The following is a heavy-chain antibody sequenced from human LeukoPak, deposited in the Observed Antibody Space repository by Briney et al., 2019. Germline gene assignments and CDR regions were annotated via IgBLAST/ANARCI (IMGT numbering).Heavy chain of an antibody. CDR2: IYYSGST. Sequence: PSETLSLTCTVSGGSISSGGYYWSWIRQHPGKGLEWIGYIYYSGSTYYNPSLKSRVTISVDTSKNQFSLKLSSVTAADTAVYYCARVYCSSHSCFGAFDIWGQGTMVTVSS. V-gene: IGHV4-31*03. CDR1: GGSISSGGYY. J-gene: IGHJ3*02. CDR3: ARVYCSSHSCFGAFDI. D-gene: IGHD2-2*01.